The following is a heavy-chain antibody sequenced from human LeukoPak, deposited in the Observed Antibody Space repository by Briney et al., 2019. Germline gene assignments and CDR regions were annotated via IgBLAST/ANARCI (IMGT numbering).Heavy chain of an antibody. V-gene: IGHV3-74*01. D-gene: IGHD6-19*01. CDR3: ARGVSDSSGWYGSR. CDR2: IKSDGSST. Sequence: GGSLRLSCAASGFTFSSYWMHWVRQAPGKGLVGVSRIKSDGSSTSYADSVKGRFTISRDNAKNTLYLQMNSLRAEDTAVYYCARGVSDSSGWYGSRWGQGTLVTVSS. CDR1: GFTFSSYW. J-gene: IGHJ4*02.